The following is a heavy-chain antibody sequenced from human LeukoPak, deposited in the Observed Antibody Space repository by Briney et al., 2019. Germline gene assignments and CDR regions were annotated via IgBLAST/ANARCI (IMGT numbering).Heavy chain of an antibody. Sequence: SETLSLTCTVSGGSINSYYWSWIRQPAGKGLEWIGRIYPSGNTNYNPSLKSRVTMSVDTSKNQFSLKLNSVAAADTAVYYCARAGGAGYDILTGYYNWFDPWGQGTLVTVSS. D-gene: IGHD3-9*01. CDR2: IYPSGNT. CDR1: GGSINSYY. V-gene: IGHV4-4*07. J-gene: IGHJ5*02. CDR3: ARAGGAGYDILTGYYNWFDP.